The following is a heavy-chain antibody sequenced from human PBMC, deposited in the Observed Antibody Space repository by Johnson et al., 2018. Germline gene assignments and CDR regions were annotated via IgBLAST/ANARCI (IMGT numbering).Heavy chain of an antibody. V-gene: IGHV3-13*01. CDR1: GFTFSSYD. Sequence: VQLVQSGGGLVQPGGSLRLSCVASGFTFSSYDMHWVRQVTGKGLEWVSAIGTAGDTYYLGSVKGRFTISRENAKNSLYLQMNSLRAGDTAVYYCARGPYSCYDYLDGESLDSFDIWGQGTMVTVSS. J-gene: IGHJ3*02. CDR2: IGTAGDT. D-gene: IGHD5-12*01. CDR3: ARGPYSCYDYLDGESLDSFDI.